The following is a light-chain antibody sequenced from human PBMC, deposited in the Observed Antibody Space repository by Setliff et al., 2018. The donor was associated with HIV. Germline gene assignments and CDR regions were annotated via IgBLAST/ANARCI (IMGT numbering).Light chain of an antibody. CDR1: SSDVGGYAY. J-gene: IGLJ2*01. CDR3: SSYSSSSTLV. CDR2: EVS. V-gene: IGLV2-14*01. Sequence: QSALTQPASVSGSPGQSITISCTGTSSDVGGYAYVSWYQQHPGEAPKLIIYEVSNRPSWISNRFSGSKSGNTASLTISGLQAEDEADYYCSSYSSSSTLVFGGGTKVTVL.